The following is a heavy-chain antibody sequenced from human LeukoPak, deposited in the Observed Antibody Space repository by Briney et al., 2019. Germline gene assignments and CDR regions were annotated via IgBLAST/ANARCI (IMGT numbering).Heavy chain of an antibody. CDR1: GFTFSSYA. J-gene: IGHJ4*02. D-gene: IGHD6-19*01. V-gene: IGHV3-30*04. CDR2: ISYDGSNK. CDR3: ARTQIAVAGKPVDY. Sequence: GRSLRLSCAASGFTFSSYAMHWVRQAPGKGLEWVAVISYDGSNKYYADSVKGRFTISRDNAKNSLYLQMNSLRAEDTAVYYCARTQIAVAGKPVDYWGQGTLVTVSS.